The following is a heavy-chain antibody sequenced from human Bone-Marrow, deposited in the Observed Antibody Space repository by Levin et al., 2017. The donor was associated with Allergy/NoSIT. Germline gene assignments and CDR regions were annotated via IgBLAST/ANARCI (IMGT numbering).Heavy chain of an antibody. V-gene: IGHV3-64*01. D-gene: IGHD3-10*01. CDR2: ITSNGEET. J-gene: IGHJ5*02. CDR1: FLPLLLSS. Sequence: GESLTLSFSSSFLPLLLSSLPFFLPSPFKGLASVSGITSNGEETFYANSVKGRFTISRDNSKNTLYLQMGSLRAEDMAVYYCAREGYGSGNYQFDLWGQGTLVIVSS. CDR3: AREGYGSGNYQFDL.